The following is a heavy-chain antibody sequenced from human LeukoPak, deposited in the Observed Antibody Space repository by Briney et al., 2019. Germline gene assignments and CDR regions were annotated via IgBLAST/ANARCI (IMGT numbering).Heavy chain of an antibody. D-gene: IGHD5-18*01. V-gene: IGHV3-23*01. CDR2: ISGSGGST. J-gene: IGHJ4*02. CDR1: GFTFSSYA. CDR3: AKGVDTAMVTMRYYYFDY. Sequence: PGGSLRLSCAASGFTFSSYAMSWVRQAPGKGLEWVSAISGSGGSTYYADSVKGRFTTSRDNSKNTLYLQMNSLRAEDTAVYYCAKGVDTAMVTMRYYYFDYWGQGTLVTVSS.